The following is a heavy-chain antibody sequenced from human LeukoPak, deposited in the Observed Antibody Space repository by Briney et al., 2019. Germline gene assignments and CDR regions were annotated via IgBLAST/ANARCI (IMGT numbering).Heavy chain of an antibody. J-gene: IGHJ4*02. V-gene: IGHV4-34*01. D-gene: IGHD5-12*01. CDR3: ARKSGYARDY. CDR1: GESFSGYF. CDR2: INHSGSTS. Sequence: SETLSLTCAVYGESFSGYFWNWIRQPPGKGLEWIGEINHSGSTSNHNPSLKSRVTMSVDTSKNQFSLKLSSVTAADTAVYYCARKSGYARDYWGQGNLVTVSS.